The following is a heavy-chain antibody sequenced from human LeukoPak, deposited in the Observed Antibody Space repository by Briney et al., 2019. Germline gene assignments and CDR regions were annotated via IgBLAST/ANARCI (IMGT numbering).Heavy chain of an antibody. V-gene: IGHV3-48*03. CDR3: ARGGWNYVFNY. CDR1: GFTFNTYE. J-gene: IGHJ4*02. CDR2: ISSSGSTI. D-gene: IGHD1-7*01. Sequence: GGSLRLSCAASGFTFNTYEMDGVRQAPGKGLAWVSYISSSGSTIYYADYVKGRFTISRDKAKNSLYLQMNSLRAEDTAVYYCARGGWNYVFNYWGQGTLVTVSS.